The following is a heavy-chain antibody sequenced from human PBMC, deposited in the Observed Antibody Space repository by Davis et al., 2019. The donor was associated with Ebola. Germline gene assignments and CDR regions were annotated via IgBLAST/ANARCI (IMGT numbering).Heavy chain of an antibody. CDR3: ARDGCPHSSSWYCSYYYGMDV. Sequence: GGSLSLSCAAPGFPSSTFAMHWVRQAPGKRLARVAVTWYDGSNEYYADSVKGRFTISRDNFKNTLYLQINSLRAEDTAVYYCARDGCPHSSSWYCSYYYGMDVWDQGTTVTVSS. D-gene: IGHD6-13*01. V-gene: IGHV3-33*01. J-gene: IGHJ6*02. CDR2: TWYDGSNE. CDR1: GFPSSTFA.